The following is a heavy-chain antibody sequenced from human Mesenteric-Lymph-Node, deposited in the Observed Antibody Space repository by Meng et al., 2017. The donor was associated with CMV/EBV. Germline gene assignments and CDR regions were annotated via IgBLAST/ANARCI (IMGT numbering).Heavy chain of an antibody. V-gene: IGHV4-38-2*02. CDR3: ARDPNRGAVAENFDY. Sequence: SETLSLTCTVSGYSISSGYYWGWIRQPPGKGLEWIGSIYHSGSTYYNPSLKSRVTISVDTSKNQFSLKLSSVTAADTAVYYCARDPNRGAVAENFDYWGQGTLVTVSS. J-gene: IGHJ4*02. CDR2: IYHSGST. D-gene: IGHD6-19*01. CDR1: GYSISSGYY.